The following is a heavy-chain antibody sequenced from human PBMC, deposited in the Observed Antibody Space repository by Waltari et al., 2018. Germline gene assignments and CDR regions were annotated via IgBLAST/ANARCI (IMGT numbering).Heavy chain of an antibody. V-gene: IGHV4-4*02. CDR1: GDPMRNTAW. CDR2: VQRSGRT. D-gene: IGHD2-15*01. J-gene: IGHJ4*02. Sequence: QLQLQESGPGLVKPSGTLSLTCAVSGDPMRNTAWWSWVRQSPGKGLEWIGQVQRSGRTNYNPSFASRITVSVDTSRNQFSLKVTSATAADTAVYFCARDRGRGIYLDSWGQGTLVTVS. CDR3: ARDRGRGIYLDS.